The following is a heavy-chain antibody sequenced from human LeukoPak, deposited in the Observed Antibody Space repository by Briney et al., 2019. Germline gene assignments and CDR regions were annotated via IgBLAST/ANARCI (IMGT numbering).Heavy chain of an antibody. CDR3: ARDKGYCSGGSCYGDAFDI. CDR2: ISSSSSYI. D-gene: IGHD2-15*01. Sequence: GESLRLSCAASGFTFSSYGMHWVRQAPGKGLEWVSSISSSSSYIYHADSVKGRITISRDNAKNSLYLQMNSLRAEDMAVYYCARDKGYCSGGSCYGDAFDIWGQGTMVTVSS. J-gene: IGHJ3*02. V-gene: IGHV3-21*01. CDR1: GFTFSSYG.